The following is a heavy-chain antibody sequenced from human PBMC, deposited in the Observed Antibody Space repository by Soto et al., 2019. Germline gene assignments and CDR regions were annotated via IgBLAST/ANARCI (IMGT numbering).Heavy chain of an antibody. CDR2: ISAYNGNT. CDR3: AREGEDCSSTSCYDYGMDV. D-gene: IGHD2-2*01. V-gene: IGHV1-18*01. CDR1: GYTFTSYG. Sequence: QVQLVQSGAEVKKPGASVKVSCKASGYTFTSYGISWVRQAPGQGLEWMGWISAYNGNTNYAQKLQGRVTMTTDTATSTAYMELRSLRSDDTAVYYCAREGEDCSSTSCYDYGMDVWGQGTTVTVSS. J-gene: IGHJ6*02.